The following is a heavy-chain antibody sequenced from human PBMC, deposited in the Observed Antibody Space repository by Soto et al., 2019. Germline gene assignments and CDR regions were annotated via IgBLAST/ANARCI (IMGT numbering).Heavy chain of an antibody. D-gene: IGHD2-15*01. J-gene: IGHJ4*02. V-gene: IGHV3-21*01. CDR1: GFTFSSYS. CDR3: ARAGGVGPLRD. CDR2: ISSSSSYI. Sequence: EVQLVESGGGLVKPGGSMRLSCAASGFTFSSYSMNWVRQAPGKGLEWISSISSSSSYIYYADSVKGRFTISRDNAKNSLYLQMNSLRAEDTAVYYCARAGGVGPLRDWGQGTLVTVSS.